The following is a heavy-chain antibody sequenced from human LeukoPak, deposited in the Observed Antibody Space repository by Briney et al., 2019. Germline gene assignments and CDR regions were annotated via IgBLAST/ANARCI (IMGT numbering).Heavy chain of an antibody. D-gene: IGHD1-26*01. Sequence: SETLSLTCTVSGGSISSSSYYWGWIRQPPGKGLEWIGSIYYSGSTYYNPSLKSRVTISVDTSKNQFSLKLSSVIAADTAVYYCARVEWELLGDYWGQGTLVTVSS. V-gene: IGHV4-39*07. CDR3: ARVEWELLGDY. CDR1: GGSISSSSYY. J-gene: IGHJ4*02. CDR2: IYYSGST.